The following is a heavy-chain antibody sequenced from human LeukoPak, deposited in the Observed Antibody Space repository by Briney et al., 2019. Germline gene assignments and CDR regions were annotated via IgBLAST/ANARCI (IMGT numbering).Heavy chain of an antibody. D-gene: IGHD1-7*01. Sequence: SETLSLTCIVSGGSISGYYWSWVRQPPGRGLEWIGYISDTGTSIYNPSLKNRLSMLVDTSKNHFYLNLTSVTAADTAIYYCARTRTYLDYWGQGALVTVSS. V-gene: IGHV4-59*01. CDR3: ARTRTYLDY. CDR1: GGSISGYY. CDR2: ISDTGTS. J-gene: IGHJ4*02.